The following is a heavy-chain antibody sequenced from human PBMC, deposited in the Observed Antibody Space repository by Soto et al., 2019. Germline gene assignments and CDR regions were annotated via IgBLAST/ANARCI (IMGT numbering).Heavy chain of an antibody. J-gene: IGHJ4*02. Sequence: PGGSLRLSCAASGFSFSSYGMHWVRQAPGKGLEWVAVISYDGSNKYYADSVKGRFTISRDNSKNTLYLQMNSLRAEDTAVYYCAKCSSTSCRYYFDYWGQGTLVTVSS. CDR2: ISYDGSNK. CDR3: AKCSSTSCRYYFDY. D-gene: IGHD2-2*01. V-gene: IGHV3-30*18. CDR1: GFSFSSYG.